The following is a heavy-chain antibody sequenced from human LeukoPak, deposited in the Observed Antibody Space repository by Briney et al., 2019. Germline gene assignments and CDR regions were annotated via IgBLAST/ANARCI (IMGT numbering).Heavy chain of an antibody. CDR3: ARTPAAYYYYYMDV. CDR2: IKQDGSEK. D-gene: IGHD2-2*01. J-gene: IGHJ6*03. CDR1: GFTFNTYW. Sequence: PGGSLRLSCAASGFTFNTYWKSWVRQAPGKGLEWVANIKQDGSEKYYVNSMKGRFTISRDNAKNSLYLQMNSLRAEDTAVYYCARTPAAYYYYYMDVWGKGTTVTVSS. V-gene: IGHV3-7*03.